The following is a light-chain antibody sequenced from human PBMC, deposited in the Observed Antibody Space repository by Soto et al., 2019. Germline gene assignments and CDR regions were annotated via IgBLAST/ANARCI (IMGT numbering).Light chain of an antibody. V-gene: IGKV3-20*01. CDR1: QSVSATY. CDR3: QQYGSSPRA. CDR2: GSS. J-gene: IGKJ1*01. Sequence: EVGLTQSPGTLSLSPGERATLSCRASQSVSATYIAWYQQKSGQAPTLLLYGSSTRATGVADRFSGSGSGTEFTLTIDRLEPEDFATYYCQQYGSSPRAFGQGTKVEVK.